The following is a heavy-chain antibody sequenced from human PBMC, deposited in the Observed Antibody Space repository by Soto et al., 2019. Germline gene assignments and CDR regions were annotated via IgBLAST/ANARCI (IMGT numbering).Heavy chain of an antibody. J-gene: IGHJ5*02. CDR3: AKGDTIFRMVGWFDP. CDR1: GFTFSSYA. D-gene: IGHD3-9*01. Sequence: GGSLRLSCAASGFTFSSYAMSWVRQAPGKGLEWVSAISGSGGSTYYADSVKGRFTISRDNSKNTLYLQMNSLRAEDTAVYYCAKGDTIFRMVGWFDPWGQGTLVTVSS. CDR2: ISGSGGST. V-gene: IGHV3-23*01.